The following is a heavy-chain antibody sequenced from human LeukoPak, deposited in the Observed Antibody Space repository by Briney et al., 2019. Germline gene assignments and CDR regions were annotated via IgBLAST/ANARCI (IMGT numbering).Heavy chain of an antibody. CDR2: ISYDGSNK. Sequence: GGSLTLSCAASGFTFSSYGMHWVRQAPGKGLEGVAVISYDGSNKYYADSVKGRFTISRDNSKNTLYLQMNSLRAEDTAVYYRARDSSSGPPPYDAFDIWGQGTMVTVSS. CDR1: GFTFSSYG. V-gene: IGHV3-30*03. D-gene: IGHD3-22*01. CDR3: ARDSSSGPPPYDAFDI. J-gene: IGHJ3*02.